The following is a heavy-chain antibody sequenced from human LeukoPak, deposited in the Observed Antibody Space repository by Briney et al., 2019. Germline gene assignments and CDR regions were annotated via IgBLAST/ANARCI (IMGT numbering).Heavy chain of an antibody. CDR1: GGSISSYY. CDR3: AREGHNSSLDY. D-gene: IGHD6-13*01. J-gene: IGHJ4*02. Sequence: SETLSLTCTVSGGSISSYYWSWIRQPPGKGLEWIGYIYYSGSTNYNPSLKSRVTISVDTSKNQFSLKLSSVTAADTAVYYCAREGHNSSLDYWGQGPLVTVSS. CDR2: IYYSGST. V-gene: IGHV4-59*01.